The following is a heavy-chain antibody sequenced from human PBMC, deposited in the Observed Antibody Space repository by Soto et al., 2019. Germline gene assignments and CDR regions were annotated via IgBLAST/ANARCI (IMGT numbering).Heavy chain of an antibody. Sequence: VQLVESGGGVVQPGRSLRLSCAASGFTFSDYAMHWVRQAPGKGLEWVAVVSHDGRNTHYADSVKGRFTISRDSSKNPVSLEMTSLRAEDTAVYYCAKGGRQWLVTSDFNYWGQGDLVTVSS. D-gene: IGHD6-19*01. J-gene: IGHJ4*02. CDR2: VSHDGRNT. CDR3: AKGGRQWLVTSDFNY. V-gene: IGHV3-30*18. CDR1: GFTFSDYA.